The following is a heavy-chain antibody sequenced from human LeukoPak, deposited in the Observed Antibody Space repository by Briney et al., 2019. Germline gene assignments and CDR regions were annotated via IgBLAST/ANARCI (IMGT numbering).Heavy chain of an antibody. Sequence: PGGSLRLSCAASGFTFSTYAMSWVRQAPGKGLEWVSVIYSGGNTYYTGSVKGRFTISRDNSKNTLYLQMNSLRADDTAVYYCARGNRGYWGQGTLVTVSS. J-gene: IGHJ4*02. CDR3: ARGNRGY. V-gene: IGHV3-53*01. D-gene: IGHD7-27*01. CDR1: GFTFSTYA. CDR2: IYSGGNT.